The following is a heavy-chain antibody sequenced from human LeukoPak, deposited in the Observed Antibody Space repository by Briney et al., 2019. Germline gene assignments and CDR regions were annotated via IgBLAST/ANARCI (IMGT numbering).Heavy chain of an antibody. Sequence: GGSLRLSCATSGFTFSRAWMHWVRQAPGKGLEWAGRISRQIDGGTTNYAAPVKDRFTISRVDSKGTLSLQMNDLKTEDTGVYYCSTDDYIWGTYRYFYAYWGQGTLVTVSS. V-gene: IGHV3-15*06. CDR3: STDDYIWGTYRYFYAY. CDR2: ISRQIDGGTT. J-gene: IGHJ4*02. CDR1: GFTFSRAW. D-gene: IGHD3-16*02.